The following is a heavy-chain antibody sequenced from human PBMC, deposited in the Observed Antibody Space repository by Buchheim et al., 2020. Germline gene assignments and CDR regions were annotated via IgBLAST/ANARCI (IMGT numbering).Heavy chain of an antibody. CDR3: GRVGGASGGWDW. D-gene: IGHD6-19*01. V-gene: IGHV3-7*01. CDR1: GFTFSSYW. CDR2: IKHDGRES. J-gene: IGHJ4*02. Sequence: EVQLEESGGGLVQPGGSLRLSCAASGFTFSSYWMSWVRQAPGKGLEWVANIKHDGRESYYVDSVRGRFTISRDNPKNSLYLQMNSLRVEDTAVYYCGRVGGASGGWDWWGQGTL.